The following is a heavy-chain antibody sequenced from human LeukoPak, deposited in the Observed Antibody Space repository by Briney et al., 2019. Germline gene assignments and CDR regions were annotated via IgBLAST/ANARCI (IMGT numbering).Heavy chain of an antibody. Sequence: SETLSLTCTVSGGSISSYYWSWIRQPAGKGLEWIRRIYTSGSTNYNPSLKSRVTMSVDTSKNQFSLKLSSVTAADTAVYYCARASGGSYYDPVTHGNWFGPWGQGTLVTVSS. V-gene: IGHV4-4*07. CDR1: GGSISSYY. D-gene: IGHD1-26*01. CDR2: IYTSGST. J-gene: IGHJ5*02. CDR3: ARASGGSYYDPVTHGNWFGP.